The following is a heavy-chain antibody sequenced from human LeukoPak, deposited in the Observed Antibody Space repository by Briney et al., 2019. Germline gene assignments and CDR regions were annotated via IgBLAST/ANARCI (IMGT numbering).Heavy chain of an antibody. J-gene: IGHJ4*02. Sequence: PGGSLRLSCAASGFTLSSNWMNWVRQAPGKGLERVAIIKQDGSEKYYVDSVKGRFTISRDNAKNSLYLQKNSLRAEDTAVYDCARGNGFIIDYWGQGTLVTLSS. CDR3: ARGNGFIIDY. CDR2: IKQDGSEK. CDR1: GFTLSSNW. V-gene: IGHV3-7*01. D-gene: IGHD2-8*01.